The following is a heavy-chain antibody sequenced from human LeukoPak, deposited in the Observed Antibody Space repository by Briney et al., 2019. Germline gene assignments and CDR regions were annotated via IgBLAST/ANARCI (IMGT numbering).Heavy chain of an antibody. Sequence: ASVKVSCKTSGYTFTSFHINWVRQATGQGLEWMGWMNPYSGDRGYAQKFQGRVSITSGTSISTAYMELSSLRSDDTAVYFCARTTSFTASGYDYWGQGTLVTVSS. CDR3: ARTTSFTASGYDY. CDR1: GYTFTSFH. V-gene: IGHV1-8*03. D-gene: IGHD6-25*01. J-gene: IGHJ4*02. CDR2: MNPYSGDR.